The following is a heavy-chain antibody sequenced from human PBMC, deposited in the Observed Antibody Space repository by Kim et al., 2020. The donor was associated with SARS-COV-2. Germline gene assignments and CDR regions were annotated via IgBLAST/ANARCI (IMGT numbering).Heavy chain of an antibody. D-gene: IGHD3-22*01. Sequence: GGSLRLSCAASGFTFSSYAMSWVRQAPGKGLEWVSAISGSGGSTYYADSVKGRFTISRDNSKNTLYLQMNSLRAEDTAVYYCAKDASPKYYYDSSGNPVAFDIWGQGTMVTVSS. V-gene: IGHV3-23*01. CDR1: GFTFSSYA. CDR3: AKDASPKYYYDSSGNPVAFDI. CDR2: ISGSGGST. J-gene: IGHJ3*02.